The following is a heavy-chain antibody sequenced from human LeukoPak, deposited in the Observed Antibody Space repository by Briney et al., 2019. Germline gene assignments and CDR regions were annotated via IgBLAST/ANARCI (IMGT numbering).Heavy chain of an antibody. Sequence: SETLSLTCTVSGGSINSYYWSWIRQPPGKGLEWIGYIHYSGSTNYNPSLKSRVTISVDTSKNQFSLKLSSVTAADTAVYYCARRIESLYYFDYWGQGTLVTVSS. CDR2: IHYSGST. J-gene: IGHJ4*02. D-gene: IGHD2-8*01. CDR1: GGSINSYY. V-gene: IGHV4-59*01. CDR3: ARRIESLYYFDY.